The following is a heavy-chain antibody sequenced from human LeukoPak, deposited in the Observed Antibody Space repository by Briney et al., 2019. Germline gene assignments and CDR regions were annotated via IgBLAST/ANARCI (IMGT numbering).Heavy chain of an antibody. CDR2: ISTYNGNT. CDR1: GYTFTSYG. J-gene: IGHJ4*02. D-gene: IGHD2-2*02. CDR3: ARDCSSTSCFTFVGFDY. Sequence: ASVKVSCKASGYTFTSYGISWVRQAPGQGLEWMGWISTYNGNTNYARKFQGGITMTTMTTDTSTTTAYMELRSLRSDDTAVYYCARDCSSTSCFTFVGFDYWGQGSLVTVSS. V-gene: IGHV1-18*01.